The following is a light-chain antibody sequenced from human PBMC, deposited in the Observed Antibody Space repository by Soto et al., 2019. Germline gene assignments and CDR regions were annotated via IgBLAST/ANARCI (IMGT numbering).Light chain of an antibody. CDR2: GAS. Sequence: EIVMTQSPATLSVSPGERATLSCRASQSVSRNLAWYQQKPGQAPRLLIYGASTRATGIPARFSGSGSGTEFTLTISSLQSADFAVYYCQQYNNWPRAFGPGTKFDIK. CDR3: QQYNNWPRA. J-gene: IGKJ3*01. V-gene: IGKV3-15*01. CDR1: QSVSRN.